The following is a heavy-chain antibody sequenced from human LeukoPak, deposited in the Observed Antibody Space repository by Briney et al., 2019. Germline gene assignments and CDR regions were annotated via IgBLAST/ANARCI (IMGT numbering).Heavy chain of an antibody. CDR1: GFTFSSYA. CDR2: MSYDGTNI. J-gene: IGHJ4*02. V-gene: IGHV3-30-3*01. CDR3: ARDRESSSKGHFDY. D-gene: IGHD2-15*01. Sequence: PGGSLRLSCAASGFTFSSYAMHWVRKAPGRRLEWVAVMSYDGTNIFYSDSVKGRFTISRDNSKDTLFLQMNSLRAEDTAVYYCARDRESSSKGHFDYWGQGTLVTASS.